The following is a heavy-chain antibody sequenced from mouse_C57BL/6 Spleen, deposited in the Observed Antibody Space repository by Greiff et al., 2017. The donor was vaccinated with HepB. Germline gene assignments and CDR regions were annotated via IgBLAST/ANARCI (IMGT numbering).Heavy chain of an antibody. Sequence: VQLQQSGAELVRPGASVTLSCKASGYTFTDYEMHWVKQSHGKSLEWIGYINPNNGGTSYNQKFKGKATLTVNKSSSTAYMELRSLTSEDSAVYYCARNGRYWYFDVWGTGTTVTVSS. D-gene: IGHD3-1*01. CDR1: GYTFTDYE. CDR3: ARNGRYWYFDV. CDR2: INPNNGGT. J-gene: IGHJ1*03. V-gene: IGHV1-22*01.